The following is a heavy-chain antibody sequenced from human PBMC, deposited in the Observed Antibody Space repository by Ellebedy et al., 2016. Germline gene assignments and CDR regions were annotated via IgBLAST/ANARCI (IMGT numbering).Heavy chain of an antibody. Sequence: SETLSLTXSVSGSSISSSSFHWGWIRQSPGKGLEWIATIYYSGTTYYNPSLKSRVTIFADTSKNQFSLRLSSVTAADTAVYYCARRLGARPPSDWGQGTLVIVSS. CDR1: GSSISSSSFH. CDR3: ARRLGARPPSD. J-gene: IGHJ4*02. V-gene: IGHV4-39*01. CDR2: IYYSGTT. D-gene: IGHD1-26*01.